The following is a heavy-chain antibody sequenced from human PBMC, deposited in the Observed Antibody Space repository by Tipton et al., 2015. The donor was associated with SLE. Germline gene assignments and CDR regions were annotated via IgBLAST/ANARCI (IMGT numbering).Heavy chain of an antibody. V-gene: IGHV4-39*07. CDR2: IDYSGST. CDR1: GGSISSSSYY. Sequence: TLSLTCTVSGGSISSSSYYWAFIRQPPGKGLEWIGNIDYSGSTYYNPSLKSRVTISVDTSKNQFSLKLSSVTAADTAVYYCARRSMDVWGQGTTVTVSS. J-gene: IGHJ6*02. CDR3: ARRSMDV.